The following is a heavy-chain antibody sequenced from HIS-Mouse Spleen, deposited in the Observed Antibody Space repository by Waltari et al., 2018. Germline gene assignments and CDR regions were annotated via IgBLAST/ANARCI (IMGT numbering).Heavy chain of an antibody. CDR1: GGSISSSSYY. J-gene: IGHJ2*01. D-gene: IGHD6-13*01. V-gene: IGHV4-39*07. Sequence: QLQLQESGPGLVKPSETLSLTCTVSGGSISSSSYYWGWIRQPPGKGLEWIGSIYYSGSTYYNPSLKSRVTISVDTSKNQFSLKLSSVTAADTAVYYCAREIPYSSSWYDWYFDLWGRGTLVTVLL. CDR3: AREIPYSSSWYDWYFDL. CDR2: IYYSGST.